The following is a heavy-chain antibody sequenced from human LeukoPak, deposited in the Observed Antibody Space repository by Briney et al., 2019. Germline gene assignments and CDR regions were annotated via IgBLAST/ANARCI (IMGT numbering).Heavy chain of an antibody. CDR3: ARDLDGYNFY. CDR1: GFTFSNYD. Sequence: PGGSLRLSCTASGFTFSNYDMNWVRQAPGKGLEWVSFISSSSSTMYYADSVKGRFTISRDNAKNSLYLQMNSLRAEDTAVYYCARDLDGYNFYWGQGTLVTVSS. D-gene: IGHD5-24*01. CDR2: ISSSSSTM. V-gene: IGHV3-48*01. J-gene: IGHJ4*02.